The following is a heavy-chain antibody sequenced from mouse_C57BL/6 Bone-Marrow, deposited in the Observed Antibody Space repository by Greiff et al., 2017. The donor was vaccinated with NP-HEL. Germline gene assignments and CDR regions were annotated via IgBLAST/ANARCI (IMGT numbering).Heavy chain of an antibody. CDR1: GFTFSSYA. CDR2: ISSGGDYI. Sequence: EVKLMESGEGLVKPGGSLKLSCAASGFTFSSYAMSWVRQTPEKRLEWVAYISSGGDYIYYADTVKGRFTISRDNARNTLYLQMSSLKSEDTAMYYCTRRSYWYFDVWGTGTTVTVSS. CDR3: TRRSYWYFDV. V-gene: IGHV5-9-1*02. J-gene: IGHJ1*03.